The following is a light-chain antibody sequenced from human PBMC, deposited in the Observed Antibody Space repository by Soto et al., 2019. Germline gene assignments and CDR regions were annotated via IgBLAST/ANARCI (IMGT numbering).Light chain of an antibody. CDR2: DVT. J-gene: IGLJ2*01. CDR3: SSYTSSGTVI. Sequence: QSALTQHASVAGSPGQSITISCSGTSSDVGGYNYVSWYQQHPDKAPKLMIHDVTNRPSGVSNRFSGSKSGNTASLTISGLQAEDEADYYCSSYTSSGTVIFGGGTQLTVL. V-gene: IGLV2-14*01. CDR1: SSDVGGYNY.